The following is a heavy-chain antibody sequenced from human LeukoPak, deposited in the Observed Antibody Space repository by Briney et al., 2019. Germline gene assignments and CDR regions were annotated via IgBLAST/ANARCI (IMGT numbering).Heavy chain of an antibody. CDR3: TTQGTGYYYFDY. V-gene: IGHV3-15*01. CDR1: GFTFTNAW. CDR2: IKSITDGGTT. Sequence: PGGSLRLSCAASGFTFTNAWMYWVRQAPGKGPEWVGRIKSITDGGTTGYAAPVKGRFTISRDVSKNTLYLQMNSLKTEDTAVYYCTTQGTGYYYFDYWGQGTLVTVSS. D-gene: IGHD3-9*01. J-gene: IGHJ4*02.